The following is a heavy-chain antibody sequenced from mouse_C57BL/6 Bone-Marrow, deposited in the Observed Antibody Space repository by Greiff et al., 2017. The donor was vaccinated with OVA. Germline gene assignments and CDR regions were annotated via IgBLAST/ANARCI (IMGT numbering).Heavy chain of an antibody. V-gene: IGHV1-15*01. CDR1: GYTFTDYE. J-gene: IGHJ2*01. CDR3: TRWGTTRVFDY. D-gene: IGHD2-14*01. Sequence: VQLQQSGAELVRPGASVTLSCKASGYTFTDYEMHWVKQTPVHGLEWIGAIDPETGGTAYNQKFKGKAILTADKSSSTAYMELRSLTSEDSAVYYCTRWGTTRVFDYWGKGTTLTVSS. CDR2: IDPETGGT.